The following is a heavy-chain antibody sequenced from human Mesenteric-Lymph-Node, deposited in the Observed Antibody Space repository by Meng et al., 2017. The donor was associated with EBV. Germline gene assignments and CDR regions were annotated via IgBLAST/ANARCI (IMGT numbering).Heavy chain of an antibody. CDR3: AHRPPFGELLDY. J-gene: IGHJ4*02. CDR2: IRWDDDK. D-gene: IGHD3-10*01. V-gene: IGHV2-5*02. Sequence: SWQESCTTHVKPKQTLTLTCTFAGLSIRTRGLGVAWMRESPGKALEWLALIRWDDDKRYSPSLKSRLTITKDTSKNQVVLKMTDMDPVDTATYYCAHRPPFGELLDYWGQGTLVTVSS. CDR1: GLSIRTRGLG.